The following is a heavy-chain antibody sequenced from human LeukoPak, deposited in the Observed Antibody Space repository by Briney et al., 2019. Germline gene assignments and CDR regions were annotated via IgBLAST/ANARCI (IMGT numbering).Heavy chain of an antibody. CDR3: ARDVEQWLVRVYYFDY. Sequence: GGSLRLSCAPSGFTLSSYSMNWVRQAPGKGLEWISYISSGSTTIYYADSVRGRFTISRDNAKNSLYLQMNSLRAEDTAVYYCARDVEQWLVRVYYFDYWGQGTLVTVSS. CDR1: GFTLSSYS. D-gene: IGHD6-19*01. J-gene: IGHJ4*02. V-gene: IGHV3-48*01. CDR2: ISSGSTTI.